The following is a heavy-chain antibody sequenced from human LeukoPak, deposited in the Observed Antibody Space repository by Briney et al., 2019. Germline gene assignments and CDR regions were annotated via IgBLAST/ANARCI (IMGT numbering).Heavy chain of an antibody. J-gene: IGHJ4*02. V-gene: IGHV1-69*15. Sequence: ASVKVSCKASGGTFSSYAISWVRQAPGQGLEWMGRIIPVFGTADYAQKFQGRVTITADESTGTAYMELSSLRSEDTAVYYCAREDQWLEDYWGQGTLVTVSS. CDR1: GGTFSSYA. CDR3: AREDQWLEDY. D-gene: IGHD5-12*01. CDR2: IIPVFGTA.